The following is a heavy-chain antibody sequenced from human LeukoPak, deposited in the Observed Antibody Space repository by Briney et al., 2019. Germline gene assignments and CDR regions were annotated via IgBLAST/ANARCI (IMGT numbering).Heavy chain of an antibody. J-gene: IGHJ3*02. D-gene: IGHD5-24*01. V-gene: IGHV5-51*01. CDR2: IYPGDSDT. CDR1: GYSFTSYW. Sequence: GESLKISCKGSGYSFTSYWIGWVRQTPGKGLEWMGIIYPGDSDTRYSPSFQGQVTISADKSISTAYLQWSSLKASDTAMYYCASHEMATSNAFDIWGQGTMVTVSS. CDR3: ASHEMATSNAFDI.